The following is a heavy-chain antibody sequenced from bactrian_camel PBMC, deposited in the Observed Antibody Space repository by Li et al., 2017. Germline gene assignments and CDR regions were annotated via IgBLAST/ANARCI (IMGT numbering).Heavy chain of an antibody. CDR1: GNTYTSSC. CDR3: VVDCEFRYDHFDFDVGF. Sequence: HVQLVESGGGSVQAGGSLRLSCAASGNTYTSSCMGWFRQAPGKERERVARIDSDGAIRYADSVKGRFTISHDNAKRTLYLQMHSLKPEDTAMYYCVVDCEFRYDHFDFDVGFRGQGTQVTVS. CDR2: IDSDGAI. D-gene: IGHD2*01. J-gene: IGHJ6*01. V-gene: IGHV3S53*01.